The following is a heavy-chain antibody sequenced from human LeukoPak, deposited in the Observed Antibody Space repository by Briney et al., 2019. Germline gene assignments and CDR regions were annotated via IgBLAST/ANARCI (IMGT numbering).Heavy chain of an antibody. D-gene: IGHD2-15*01. V-gene: IGHV1-46*01. Sequence: ASVKVSCKASGYTFTSYYMHWVRQAPGQGLEWMGIINPSGGSTSYAQNFQGRVTMTRDTSISTAYMELSRLRSDDTAVYYCARDSLGSPYAFDIWGQGTMVTVSS. J-gene: IGHJ3*02. CDR3: ARDSLGSPYAFDI. CDR1: GYTFTSYY. CDR2: INPSGGST.